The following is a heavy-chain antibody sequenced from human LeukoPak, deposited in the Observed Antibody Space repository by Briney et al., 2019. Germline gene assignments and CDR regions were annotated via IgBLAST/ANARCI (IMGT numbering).Heavy chain of an antibody. J-gene: IGHJ4*02. Sequence: GESLKISCKGSGYSFTSYWIGWVRQMPGKGLEWMGIIYPGDSDTRYSPSFQGQVTISADKSISTAYLQWSSLKASDTAMYYCARRARSYYDASGERSGYYFDYWGQGTLVTVSS. CDR1: GYSFTSYW. CDR2: IYPGDSDT. V-gene: IGHV5-51*01. D-gene: IGHD3-3*01. CDR3: ARRARSYYDASGERSGYYFDY.